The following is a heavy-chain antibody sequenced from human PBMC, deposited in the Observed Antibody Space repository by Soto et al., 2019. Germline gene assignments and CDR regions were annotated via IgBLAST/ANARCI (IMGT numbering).Heavy chain of an antibody. CDR2: IYHSGTT. J-gene: IGHJ3*02. CDR1: GGSINKDAYS. CDR3: ARGEPAARTFDI. D-gene: IGHD2-2*01. Sequence: SETLSLTCAVSGGSINKDAYSWSWIRQPPGKGLEWIGYIYHSGTTYYNPSLKSRVTISVDKSKNQFSVKLSSVTAADTAVYYCARGEPAARTFDIWGQGTMVTVSS. V-gene: IGHV4-30-2*01.